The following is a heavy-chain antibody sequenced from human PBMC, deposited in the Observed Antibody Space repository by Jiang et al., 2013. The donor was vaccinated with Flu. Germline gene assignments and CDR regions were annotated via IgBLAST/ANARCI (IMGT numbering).Heavy chain of an antibody. V-gene: IGHV4-31*03. CDR2: IYFSGST. J-gene: IGHJ4*02. CDR1: GGSISSGGYY. D-gene: IGHD4-23*01. Sequence: PGLVKPSQTLSLTCTVSGGSISSGGYYWSWIRRHPGKGLEWIGYIYFSGSTYYNPSLKSRVTISVDTSKNQFSLKLSSVTAADTAVYYCARGRIPTVITPSTEYYFDYWGQGTLVTVSS. CDR3: ARGRIPTVITPSTEYYFDY.